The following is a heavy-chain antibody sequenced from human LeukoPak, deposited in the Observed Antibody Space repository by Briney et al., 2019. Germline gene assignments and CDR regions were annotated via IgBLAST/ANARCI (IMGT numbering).Heavy chain of an antibody. CDR3: AKGGIMQSSSPGLQYFDL. CDR2: VSYDGGTT. Sequence: GGSLRLSCAASGFTFRNYGMQWVRQAPGKGLEWVAVVSYDGGTTFYADSVKGRFTISRDNSKNTLYLQMNSLRAEDTAVYYCAKGGIMQSSSPGLQYFDLWGRGTLVSVSS. V-gene: IGHV3-33*05. D-gene: IGHD6-6*01. J-gene: IGHJ2*01. CDR1: GFTFRNYG.